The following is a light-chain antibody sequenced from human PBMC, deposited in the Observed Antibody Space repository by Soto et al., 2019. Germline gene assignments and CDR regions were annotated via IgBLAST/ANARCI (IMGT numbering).Light chain of an antibody. CDR3: QQYNNWPRGT. CDR1: QNINSN. CDR2: GAS. J-gene: IGKJ2*02. V-gene: IGKV3-15*01. Sequence: ETVMTQSPATLSVSPGETATLSCRASQNINSNLAWYQQKPGQAPRLLIYGASTRATGIPDRFSGGGSGTEFTLTISSLQSEDFAVYSRQQYNNWPRGTFGQGTKLEIK.